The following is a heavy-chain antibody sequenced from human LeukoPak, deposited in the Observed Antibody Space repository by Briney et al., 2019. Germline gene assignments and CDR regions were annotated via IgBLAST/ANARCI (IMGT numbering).Heavy chain of an antibody. Sequence: GGSLRLSCAASGFTFSSYAMSWVGQAPGKGVEWVSAISGSGGSTYYADSVKGRFTISRDNAKNSLYLQMNSLRAEDTAVYYCAELGITMIGGVWGKGTTVTISS. CDR1: GFTFSSYA. J-gene: IGHJ6*04. D-gene: IGHD3-10*02. CDR3: AELGITMIGGV. V-gene: IGHV3-23*01. CDR2: ISGSGGST.